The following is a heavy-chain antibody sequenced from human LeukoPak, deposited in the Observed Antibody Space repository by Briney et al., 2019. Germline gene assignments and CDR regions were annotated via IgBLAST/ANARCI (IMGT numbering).Heavy chain of an antibody. J-gene: IGHJ6*02. Sequence: GGSLRLSCAASGFTFSSYSMNWVRQAPGKGLEWVSYISSSSSTIYYADPVKGRFTISRDNAKNSLYLQMNSLRAEDTAVYYCARGTMVRGVIIYYYGMDVWGQGTTVTVSS. CDR2: ISSSSSTI. CDR3: ARGTMVRGVIIYYYGMDV. V-gene: IGHV3-48*04. D-gene: IGHD3-10*01. CDR1: GFTFSSYS.